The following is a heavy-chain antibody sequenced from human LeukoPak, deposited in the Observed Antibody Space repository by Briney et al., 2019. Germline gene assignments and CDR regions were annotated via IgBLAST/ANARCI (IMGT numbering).Heavy chain of an antibody. V-gene: IGHV4-30-2*01. CDR2: IYQSGST. D-gene: IGHD6-13*01. J-gene: IGHJ4*02. CDR1: GGSISSGSYF. CDR3: ARVWAAAGFDY. Sequence: PSETLSLTCTVSGGSISSGSYFWSWIRQPPGTGLEWMGYIYQSGSTHYIPSLKSRVTISVDRSKNQFSLKLSSVTAADTAVYYCARVWAAAGFDYWGQGTLVTVSS.